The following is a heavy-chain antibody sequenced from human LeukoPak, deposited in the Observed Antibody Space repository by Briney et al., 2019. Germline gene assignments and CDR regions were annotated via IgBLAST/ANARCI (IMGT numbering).Heavy chain of an antibody. J-gene: IGHJ4*02. CDR3: ARDSAPGDTYGLLGIDS. V-gene: IGHV1-18*01. CDR2: ISASNT. D-gene: IGHD5-18*01. Sequence: GASVKVSCKASGYTFNTYNLVWVRQAPGQGLEWMGWISASNTNYAQSFQGRLTMTTDTSTSTAYMELSRLRSDDTAVYYCARDSAPGDTYGLLGIDSWGQGTLVTVSS. CDR1: GYTFNTYN.